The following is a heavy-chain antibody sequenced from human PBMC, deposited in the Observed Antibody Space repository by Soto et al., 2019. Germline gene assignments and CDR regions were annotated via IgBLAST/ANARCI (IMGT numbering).Heavy chain of an antibody. CDR2: INTYNGNT. CDR3: ARDRALEPGDY. J-gene: IGHJ4*02. CDR1: GYTFTSYG. V-gene: IGHV1-18*01. Sequence: GASVKVSCKASGYTFTSYGLSWVRQAPGQGLEWMGWINTYNGNTNYAQKLQGRVTMTTDTSTSTAYMELRSLRSDDTAVYYCARDRALEPGDYWGQGTLVTVSS.